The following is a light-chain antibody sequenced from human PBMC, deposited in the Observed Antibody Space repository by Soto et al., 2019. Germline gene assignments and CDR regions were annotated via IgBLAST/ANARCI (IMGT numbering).Light chain of an antibody. V-gene: IGLV1-40*01. Sequence: QAVVTQPPSVSGAPGQRVTISCTGSSSNIGAGYDVHWYHQLPGTAPKLLIYANSIRPSGVPDRFSGSQSGTSASLAITGLQAEDEANYYCQSYDSSLSGHVVFGGGTKLTVL. CDR2: ANS. J-gene: IGLJ2*01. CDR1: SSNIGAGYD. CDR3: QSYDSSLSGHVV.